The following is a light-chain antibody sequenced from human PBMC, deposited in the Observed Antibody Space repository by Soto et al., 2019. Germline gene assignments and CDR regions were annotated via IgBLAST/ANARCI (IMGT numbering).Light chain of an antibody. CDR1: QSISSW. Sequence: DIQMTQSPSALSASVGDRVTITCRASQSISSWLAWYQRKPGKAPKLLIYKASTLKSGVPSRFSGSGSGTEFTLTISSLQPDDFATYYCQHYNSYSEAFDQGTKVDIK. CDR2: KAS. J-gene: IGKJ1*01. V-gene: IGKV1-5*03. CDR3: QHYNSYSEA.